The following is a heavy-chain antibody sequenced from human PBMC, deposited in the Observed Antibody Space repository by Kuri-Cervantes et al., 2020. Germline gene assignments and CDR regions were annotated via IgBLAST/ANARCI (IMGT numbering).Heavy chain of an antibody. CDR3: ARNSRYIGASYYYYYMDV. V-gene: IGHV3-23*01. D-gene: IGHD6-13*01. CDR2: ISGSGGTT. CDR1: GFTFSSYA. J-gene: IGHJ6*03. Sequence: GGSLRLSCAASGFTFSSYAINWVRQAPGKGLEWVSAISGSGGTTYYADSVKGRFTISRDNAKKLLYLQMNSLRAEDTAVYYCARNSRYIGASYYYYYMDVWGKGTTVTVS.